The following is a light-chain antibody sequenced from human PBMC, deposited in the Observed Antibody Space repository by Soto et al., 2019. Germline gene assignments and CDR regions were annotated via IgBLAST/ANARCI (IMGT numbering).Light chain of an antibody. Sequence: NFMLTQPHSVSESPGKTVTISCTRSSGSIASNYVQWYQQRPGSAPTTVIYEDNQRPSGVPDRFSGSIDSSSNSASLTISGLKTEDEADNYCKFYDSSKGVFGGGTKLTVL. CDR2: EDN. V-gene: IGLV6-57*03. CDR1: SGSIASNY. CDR3: KFYDSSKGV. J-gene: IGLJ2*01.